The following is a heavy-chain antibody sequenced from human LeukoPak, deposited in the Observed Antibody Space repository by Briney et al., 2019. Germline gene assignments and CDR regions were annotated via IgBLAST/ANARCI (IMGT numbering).Heavy chain of an antibody. CDR2: IWYDGSNK. V-gene: IGHV3-33*06. J-gene: IGHJ4*02. CDR3: ANAKKVTGFDY. CDR1: GFTFSSYG. Sequence: PGGSLRLSCAASGFTFSSYGMHWVRQAPGKGLEWVAVIWYDGSNKYYADSVKGRFTISRDNSKNTLYLQMNSLRAEDTAVYYCANAKKVTGFDYWGQGTLVTVSS.